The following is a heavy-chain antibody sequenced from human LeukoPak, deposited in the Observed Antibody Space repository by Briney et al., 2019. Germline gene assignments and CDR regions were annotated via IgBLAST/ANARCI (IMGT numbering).Heavy chain of an antibody. J-gene: IGHJ5*02. CDR2: IYTSGST. CDR3: ARGLTNTLDYDILTGYQPANWFDP. D-gene: IGHD3-9*01. Sequence: SETLSLTCTVSGGSISSYYWSWIRQPAGKRLEWIGRIYTSGSTNYNPSLKSRVTMSVDTSKNQFSLKLSSVTAADTAVYYCARGLTNTLDYDILTGYQPANWFDPWGQGTLVTVSS. CDR1: GGSISSYY. V-gene: IGHV4-4*07.